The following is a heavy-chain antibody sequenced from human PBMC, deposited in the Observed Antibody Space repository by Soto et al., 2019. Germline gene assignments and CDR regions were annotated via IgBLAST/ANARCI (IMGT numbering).Heavy chain of an antibody. V-gene: IGHV3-21*01. J-gene: IGHJ4*02. CDR1: GFTFSSYS. CDR2: ISSSSSYI. D-gene: IGHD6-19*01. Sequence: EVQLVESGGGLVKPGGSLRLSCAASGFTFSSYSMNWVSQAPGKGLEWVSSISSSSSYIYYADSVKGRFTSSRDNAKNSLFLQMNILRAEDTAVYYCARDDGGSGWSNDYWGQGTLVTVSS. CDR3: ARDDGGSGWSNDY.